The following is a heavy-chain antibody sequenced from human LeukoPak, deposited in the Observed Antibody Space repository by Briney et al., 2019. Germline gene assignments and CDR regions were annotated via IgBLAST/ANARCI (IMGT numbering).Heavy chain of an antibody. CDR1: GGSISSSSYY. V-gene: IGHV4-39*07. J-gene: IGHJ4*02. CDR2: IYYSGST. D-gene: IGHD1-26*01. Sequence: SETLSLTCTVSGGSISSSSYYWGWIRQPPGKGLEWIGSIYYSGSTYYNPSLKSRVTISVDTSKNQFSLKLSSVTAADTAVYYCAREPPSIVGAPLFDYWGQGTLVTVSS. CDR3: AREPPSIVGAPLFDY.